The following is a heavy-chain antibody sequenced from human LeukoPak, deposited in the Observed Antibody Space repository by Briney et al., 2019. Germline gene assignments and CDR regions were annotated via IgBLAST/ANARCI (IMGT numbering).Heavy chain of an antibody. CDR3: AKGTPDYGDYNDSDYFDY. V-gene: IGHV3-23*01. J-gene: IGHJ4*02. CDR2: VSVSGGST. Sequence: GGSLRLSCAASGFTFSSYSMSWVRQAPGKGLEWVSAVSVSGGSTYSADSVKGRFTISRDNSMNTLYLQMNSLRAEDTAVYFCAKGTPDYGDYNDSDYFDYWGQGTLVTVST. CDR1: GFTFSSYS. D-gene: IGHD4-17*01.